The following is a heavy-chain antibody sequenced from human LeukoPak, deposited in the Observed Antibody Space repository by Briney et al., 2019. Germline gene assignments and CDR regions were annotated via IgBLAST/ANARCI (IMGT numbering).Heavy chain of an antibody. J-gene: IGHJ6*02. V-gene: IGHV3-7*01. CDR1: GFTFSSYW. Sequence: TGGSLRLSCAASGFTFSSYWMSWVRQAPGKGLEWVANIKQDGSEKYYVDSVKGRFTISRDNAKNSLYLQMNSLRAEDTAVYYCARDPGATTVVIRNYYGMDVWGQGTTVTVSS. CDR2: IKQDGSEK. CDR3: ARDPGATTVVIRNYYGMDV. D-gene: IGHD4-23*01.